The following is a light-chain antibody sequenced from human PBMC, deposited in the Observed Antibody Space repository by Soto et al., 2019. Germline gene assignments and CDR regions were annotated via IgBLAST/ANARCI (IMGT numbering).Light chain of an antibody. CDR3: QQRYRWPPIT. CDR2: GAS. J-gene: IGKJ5*01. V-gene: IGKV3-15*01. CDR1: QSVSSN. Sequence: EIVMTQSPATLSVSPGERATLSCRASQSVSSNLAWYQQKHGQAPRLLIYGASTRATGIPARFSGSGSGTDFTLTISSLEPEDFAVYYCQQRYRWPPITFGRGTRLEI.